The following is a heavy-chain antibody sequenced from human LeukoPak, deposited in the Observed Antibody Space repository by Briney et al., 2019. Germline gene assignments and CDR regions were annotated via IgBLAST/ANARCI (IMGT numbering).Heavy chain of an antibody. J-gene: IGHJ4*02. CDR1: GGSISSSSYY. V-gene: IGHV4-39*01. D-gene: IGHD5-18*01. CDR2: IFYTGST. CDR3: ARQGGDPAMVTSYFDY. Sequence: PSETLSLTCTVSGGSISSSSYYWGWIRQPPGKGLEWIGNIFYTGSTDYNPSLKSRVTISVDTSKNQFSLKVSSVTAADTAVYYCARQGGDPAMVTSYFDYWGQGTLVTVSS.